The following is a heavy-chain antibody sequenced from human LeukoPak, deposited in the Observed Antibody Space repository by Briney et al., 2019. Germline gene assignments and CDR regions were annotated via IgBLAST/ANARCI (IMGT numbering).Heavy chain of an antibody. CDR3: ARRADIGAFDI. CDR2: IYYSGST. Sequence: SETLSLTCTVSGGSISSYYWSWIRQPPGKGLEWIGYIYYSGSTNYNPSLKSRVTISVDTSKNQFSLKLSSVTAADTAVYYCARRADIGAFDIWGQGTMVTVSS. V-gene: IGHV4-59*01. J-gene: IGHJ3*02. CDR1: GGSISSYY. D-gene: IGHD2-15*01.